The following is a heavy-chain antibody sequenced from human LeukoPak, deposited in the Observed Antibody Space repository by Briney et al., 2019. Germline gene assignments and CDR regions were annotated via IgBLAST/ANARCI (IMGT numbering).Heavy chain of an antibody. J-gene: IGHJ6*02. CDR2: ISSSGSTI. Sequence: GGSLRLSCAASGFTFSRYEMNWVRQAPGKGLEWVSYISSSGSTIYYADSVKGRFTISRDNAKNSLYLQMNSLRAEDTAVYYCARSHRYYGMDVWGQGTTVTVSS. CDR1: GFTFSRYE. V-gene: IGHV3-48*03. CDR3: ARSHRYYGMDV.